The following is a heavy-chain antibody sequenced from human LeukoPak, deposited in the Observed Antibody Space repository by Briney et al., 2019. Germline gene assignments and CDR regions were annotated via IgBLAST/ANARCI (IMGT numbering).Heavy chain of an antibody. CDR2: IWYDGSNE. CDR3: ARALPDYYDGSGYYDY. J-gene: IGHJ4*02. D-gene: IGHD3-22*01. Sequence: PGRSLRHSCAASGFMFSNYGMHWVRQAPGKGLEWVAVIWYDGSNEYYADSVKGRFTISRDNSKNTLYLQMNSLRPEDTAVYYCARALPDYYDGSGYYDYWGQGTLVSVS. V-gene: IGHV3-33*01. CDR1: GFMFSNYG.